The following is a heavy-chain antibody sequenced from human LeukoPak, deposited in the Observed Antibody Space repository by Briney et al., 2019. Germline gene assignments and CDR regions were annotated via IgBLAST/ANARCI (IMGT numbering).Heavy chain of an antibody. V-gene: IGHV4-30-4*07. CDR1: GGSISSGGYS. D-gene: IGHD5-18*01. Sequence: SQTLSLTCAVSGGSISSGGYSWSWIRQPPGKGLEWIGYIYYSGSTNYNPSLKSRVTISVDTSKNQFSLKLSSVTAADTAVYYCARGVYSYGYVNYYYGMDVWGQGTTVTVSS. CDR3: ARGVYSYGYVNYYYGMDV. CDR2: IYYSGST. J-gene: IGHJ6*02.